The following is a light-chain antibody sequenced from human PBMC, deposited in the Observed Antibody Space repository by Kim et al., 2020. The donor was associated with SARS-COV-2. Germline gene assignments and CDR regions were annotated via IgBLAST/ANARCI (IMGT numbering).Light chain of an antibody. Sequence: QSALTQPASVSGSPGQSITISCTGTSSDVGGYNYVSWYQQHPGKAPKLMIYDVSKRPSGVSNRFSGSKSGNTASLTISGLQAEDEADYYCSSYTSSSTLNVVFGGGTQLTVL. V-gene: IGLV2-14*01. J-gene: IGLJ2*01. CDR3: SSYTSSSTLNVV. CDR2: DVS. CDR1: SSDVGGYNY.